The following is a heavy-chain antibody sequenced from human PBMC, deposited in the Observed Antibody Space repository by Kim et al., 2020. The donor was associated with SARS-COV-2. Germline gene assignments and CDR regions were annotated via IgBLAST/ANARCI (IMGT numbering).Heavy chain of an antibody. CDR2: ISFGGTSK. CDR1: AFAFSNSA. Sequence: GGSLRLSCAASAFAFSNSAMHWVRQAPGKGLEWVAGISFGGTSKYYADSVKGRFTISGDNSRTTLFLQMNSLRAEDTAVYYCTRDYPAGRGAFDIWGQGTMVTVSS. J-gene: IGHJ3*02. V-gene: IGHV3-30*04. CDR3: TRDYPAGRGAFDI.